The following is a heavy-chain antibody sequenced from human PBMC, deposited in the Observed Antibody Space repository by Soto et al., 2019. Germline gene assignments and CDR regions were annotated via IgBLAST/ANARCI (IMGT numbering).Heavy chain of an antibody. CDR2: ISSSGGNT. Sequence: EVQLLESGGVLVQPGGSLRLSCAASGFTLSTSAMSWVRQVPGEGLKWVSSISSSGGNTYYADSVKGRFTISKDNSRNTLYLQMNSLRVEDTAMYYCAKDPDTNRPQGDFDYWGQGALVTVSS. J-gene: IGHJ4*02. D-gene: IGHD2-8*01. CDR1: GFTLSTSA. V-gene: IGHV3-23*01. CDR3: AKDPDTNRPQGDFDY.